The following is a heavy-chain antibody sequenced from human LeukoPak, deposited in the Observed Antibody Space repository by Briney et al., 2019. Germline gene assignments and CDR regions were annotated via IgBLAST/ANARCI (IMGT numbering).Heavy chain of an antibody. D-gene: IGHD3-16*01. CDR2: IYPGDSHT. CDR3: ARLYTRLTRSIWGYFDP. CDR1: GYSFGTYW. J-gene: IGHJ5*02. V-gene: IGHV5-51*01. Sequence: GESLRISCKGSGYSFGTYWIGWVRQMPGKGLEWMGIIYPGDSHTRYSPSFQGQVTISADKSHSTAYLQWNSLKSSDTAIYYCARLYTRLTRSIWGYFDPWGQGTLVTVSS.